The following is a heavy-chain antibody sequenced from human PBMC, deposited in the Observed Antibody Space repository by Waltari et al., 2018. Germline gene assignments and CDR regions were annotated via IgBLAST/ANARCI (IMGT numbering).Heavy chain of an antibody. J-gene: IGHJ4*02. D-gene: IGHD4-17*01. CDR2: IYIGGTT. CDR1: GFSVSSNY. CDR3: ARGNFGDYHFDY. Sequence: EVQLVESGGGLIQPGESLRLSCAASGFSVSSNYMSWVRKAPGKGLEWVSFIYIGGTTYYADSVKGRFTISRDNSRNTLYLQMNSLTAEDTAVYYRARGNFGDYHFDYWGQGTLVNVSS. V-gene: IGHV3-53*01.